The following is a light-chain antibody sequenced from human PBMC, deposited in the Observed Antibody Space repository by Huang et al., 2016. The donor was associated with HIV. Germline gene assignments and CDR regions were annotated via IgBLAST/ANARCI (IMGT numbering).Light chain of an antibody. CDR1: QSVNSN. Sequence: EIVMTQSPATLSVFPGERATLSCRASQSVNSNLAWYQQKPGQAPRLLIYGAYARATGIPARFSGSGSGTDFTLTISSLQSEDFALYYCQQYNYWPYTFGQGTKLEIK. J-gene: IGKJ2*01. CDR3: QQYNYWPYT. CDR2: GAY. V-gene: IGKV3-15*01.